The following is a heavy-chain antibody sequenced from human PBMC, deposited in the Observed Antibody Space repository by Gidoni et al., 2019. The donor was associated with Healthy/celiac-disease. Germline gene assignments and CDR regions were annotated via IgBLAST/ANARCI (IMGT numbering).Heavy chain of an antibody. CDR2: FDPEDGET. CDR1: GYTRTELS. J-gene: IGHJ4*02. Sequence: QVQLVQSGAEGKKPGASVKVSCKVSGYTRTELSMHWVRQAPGKGLEWMGGFDPEDGETIYAQKFQGRVTMTEDTSTDTAYMELSSLRSEDTAVYYCATWVRYYYDSSGLIFDYWGQGTLVTVSS. CDR3: ATWVRYYYDSSGLIFDY. D-gene: IGHD3-22*01. V-gene: IGHV1-24*01.